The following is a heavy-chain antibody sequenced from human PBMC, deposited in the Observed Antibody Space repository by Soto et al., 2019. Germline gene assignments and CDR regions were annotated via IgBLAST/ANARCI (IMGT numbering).Heavy chain of an antibody. J-gene: IGHJ3*01. CDR2: INPLKGDT. CDR1: GYTFSTYG. Sequence: QVQLVQSGAEMKKPGASVKVSCKASGYTFSTYGITWVRQAPGQGLDWMGWINPLKGDTNSEARFQDRVTMTTDTSRRTAYMELRSLRSDDTAVYYCARVKVPAAILGAFDLWGQGTLVTVSS. V-gene: IGHV1-18*01. D-gene: IGHD2-2*01. CDR3: ARVKVPAAILGAFDL.